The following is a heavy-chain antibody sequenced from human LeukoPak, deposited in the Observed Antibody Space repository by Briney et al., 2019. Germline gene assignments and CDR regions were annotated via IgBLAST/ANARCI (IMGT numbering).Heavy chain of an antibody. V-gene: IGHV3-21*01. Sequence: GGSLRLSCAASGFTFSSYSMNWVRQAPGKGLEWVSSISSSSSYIYYADSVKGRFTISRDNAKNSLYLQMSSLRAEDTAVYYCARGEVVPAANVDYWGQGTLATVSS. CDR2: ISSSSSYI. CDR1: GFTFSSYS. CDR3: ARGEVVPAANVDY. J-gene: IGHJ4*02. D-gene: IGHD2-2*01.